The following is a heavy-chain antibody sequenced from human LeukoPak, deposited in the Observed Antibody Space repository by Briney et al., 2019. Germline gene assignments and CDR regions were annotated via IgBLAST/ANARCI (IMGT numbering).Heavy chain of an antibody. J-gene: IGHJ4*02. V-gene: IGHV3-30*02. CDR2: IRYDGSNK. D-gene: IGHD2-2*01. CDR3: AKDALGYCSSTSCLGVGFDY. Sequence: GGSLRLSCAASGFTFSGSAMHWVRQAPGKGLEWVAFIRYDGSNKYYADSVKGRFTISRDNSKNTLYLQMNSLRAEDTAVYYCAKDALGYCSSTSCLGVGFDYWGQGTLVTVSS. CDR1: GFTFSGSA.